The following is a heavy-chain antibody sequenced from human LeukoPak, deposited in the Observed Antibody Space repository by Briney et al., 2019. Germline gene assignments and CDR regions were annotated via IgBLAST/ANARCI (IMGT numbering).Heavy chain of an antibody. J-gene: IGHJ3*01. CDR1: GFTFSRYV. Sequence: PGGSLRLSCAASGFTFSRYVMHWVSHAPGKGLEYVSAISHNGLSTYYVDSVKGRFTISRENSKNMLYLHMGSLRVEDLAVYYCASRTDCTSTICPSAFDLWGQGTMVIVSS. D-gene: IGHD2-2*01. CDR3: ASRTDCTSTICPSAFDL. CDR2: ISHNGLST. V-gene: IGHV3-64*02.